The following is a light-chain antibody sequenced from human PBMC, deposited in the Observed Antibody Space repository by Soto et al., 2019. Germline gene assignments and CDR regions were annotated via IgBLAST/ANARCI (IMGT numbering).Light chain of an antibody. CDR2: AAS. J-gene: IGKJ2*01. CDR3: QQSYNTPYT. V-gene: IGKV1-39*01. CDR1: QGITSY. Sequence: DIQMTQSPSSLSASVGDRVTVTCRASQGITSYLNWYQQKPGKAPKLLIYAASRSQSGVPSRFSGSGSGTDFTLTISSLQPEDFATYYCQQSYNTPYTFGQGTKLEIK.